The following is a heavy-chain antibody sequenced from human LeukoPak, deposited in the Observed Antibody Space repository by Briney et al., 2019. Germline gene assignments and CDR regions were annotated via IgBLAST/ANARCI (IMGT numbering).Heavy chain of an antibody. CDR2: ISETSSFM. D-gene: IGHD4-17*01. CDR1: GFTFSSYS. J-gene: IGHJ2*01. V-gene: IGHV3-48*01. Sequence: GGSLRLSCAASGFTFSSYSMNWVRQAPGKGLEWISYISETSSFMYYADSVKGRFTISRDNAKNSLYLQMNSLRAEDMALYYCARDYGTWYFDLWGRGTLVTVSS. CDR3: ARDYGTWYFDL.